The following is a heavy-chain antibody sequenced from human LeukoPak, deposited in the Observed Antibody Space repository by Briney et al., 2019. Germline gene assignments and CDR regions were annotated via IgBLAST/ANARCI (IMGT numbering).Heavy chain of an antibody. Sequence: PSETLSLTCAVSGGSISSGGYSWSWLRQPPGKGLEWIGYIYHSGSTYYNPSLKSRVTISVDRSKNQFSLKLSSVTAADTAVYYCARGGYCSGGSCYWFDPWGQGTLVTVSS. CDR3: ARGGYCSGGSCYWFDP. D-gene: IGHD2-15*01. CDR2: IYHSGST. J-gene: IGHJ5*02. CDR1: GGSISSGGYS. V-gene: IGHV4-30-2*01.